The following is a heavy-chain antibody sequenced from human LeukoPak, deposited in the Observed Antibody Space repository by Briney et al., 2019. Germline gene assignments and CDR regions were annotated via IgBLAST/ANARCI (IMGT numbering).Heavy chain of an antibody. CDR1: GFTFSSYW. V-gene: IGHV3-7*01. CDR3: ASGGYSSGWYYFDY. Sequence: GGSLRLSCAASGFTFSSYWMNWVRQAPGKGLEWVANIKQDGSEKYYVDSVKGRFTISRDNAKNSLYLQMNSLRAEDTAVYYCASGGYSSGWYYFDYWGQGTLVTVSS. J-gene: IGHJ4*02. CDR2: IKQDGSEK. D-gene: IGHD6-19*01.